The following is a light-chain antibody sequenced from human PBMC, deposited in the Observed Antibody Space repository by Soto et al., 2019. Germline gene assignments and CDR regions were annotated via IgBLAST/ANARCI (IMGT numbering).Light chain of an antibody. CDR1: QTLTTNN. Sequence: EIVFTQSPGTLSFSPGERTTLSRRASQTLTTNNLAWYQQKAGQAPRLLIYGASSRAAGIPDRFSGSGSGTDFTLTISRLEPGDFAVYYCQQYGNSPRTFGQGTKV. J-gene: IGKJ1*01. CDR2: GAS. V-gene: IGKV3-20*01. CDR3: QQYGNSPRT.